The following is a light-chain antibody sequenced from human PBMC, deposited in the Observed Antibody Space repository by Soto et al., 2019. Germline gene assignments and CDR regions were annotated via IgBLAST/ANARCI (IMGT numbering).Light chain of an antibody. CDR1: QSVSNS. Sequence: EIVLTQSPATLSLSPGERVTLSCRASQSVSNSLAWYQQKPGQPPRLLIYDVSNRATGIPARFSGSGSGTDFTLTITSLEPEDFAVYYCQQYGSSPITFGQGTRLEIK. CDR3: QQYGSSPIT. CDR2: DVS. V-gene: IGKV3-11*01. J-gene: IGKJ5*01.